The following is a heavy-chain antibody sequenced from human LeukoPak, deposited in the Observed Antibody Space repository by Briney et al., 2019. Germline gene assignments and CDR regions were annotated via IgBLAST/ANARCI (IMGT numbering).Heavy chain of an antibody. V-gene: IGHV1-69*13. CDR1: GYTFTSYD. J-gene: IGHJ4*02. D-gene: IGHD6-13*01. CDR3: ARSGSSSWYWKFDY. CDR2: IIPIFGTA. Sequence: SVKVSCKASGYTFTSYDISWVRQAPGQGLEWMGGIIPIFGTANYAQKFQGRVTITADESTSTAYMELSSLRSEDTAVYYCARSGSSSWYWKFDYWGQGTLVTVSS.